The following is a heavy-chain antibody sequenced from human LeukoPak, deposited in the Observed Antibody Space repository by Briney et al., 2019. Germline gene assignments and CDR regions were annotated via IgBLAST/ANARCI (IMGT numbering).Heavy chain of an antibody. CDR2: IIPILGIA. CDR1: GVTFSSYA. CDR3: ATDKKGHYYDSSGSWSLDY. Sequence: GASVRVSCMASGVTFSSYAISWVRQAPGQGGEWMGRIIPILGIANYAQNFQGTVTITADKSTSTAYMELTRLRSEDTAVYSCATDKKGHYYDSSGSWSLDYWGQGTLVTVSS. D-gene: IGHD3-22*01. V-gene: IGHV1-69*04. J-gene: IGHJ4*02.